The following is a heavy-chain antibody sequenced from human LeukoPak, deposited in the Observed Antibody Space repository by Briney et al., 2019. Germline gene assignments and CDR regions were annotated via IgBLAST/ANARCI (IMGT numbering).Heavy chain of an antibody. CDR1: GGSISSGGYY. CDR3: ARASITMIVGGFDY. Sequence: SQTLSLTCTDSGGSISSGGYYWSWIRQHPGQGLEWIGYIYYSGSTYYNPSLKSRVTISVDTSKNQFSLKLSSVTAADTAVYYCARASITMIVGGFDYWGQGTLVTVSS. J-gene: IGHJ4*02. CDR2: IYYSGST. D-gene: IGHD3-22*01. V-gene: IGHV4-31*03.